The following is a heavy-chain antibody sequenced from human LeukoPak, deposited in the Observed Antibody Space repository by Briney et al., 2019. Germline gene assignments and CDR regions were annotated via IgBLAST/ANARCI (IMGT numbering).Heavy chain of an antibody. V-gene: IGHV3-7*01. Sequence: GGSLRLSCAASGFTFSSYSMNWVRQAPGKGLEWVASIKKEGSERYYVDSVKGRFTISRDNTKNSLYLQMNTLRAEDTAVYYCARDLAGPPQEAFDIWGQGTMVTVSS. CDR3: ARDLAGPPQEAFDI. CDR2: IKKEGSER. CDR1: GFTFSSYS. J-gene: IGHJ3*02.